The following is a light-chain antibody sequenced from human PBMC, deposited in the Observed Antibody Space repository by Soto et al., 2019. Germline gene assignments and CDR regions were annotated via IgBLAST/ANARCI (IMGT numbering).Light chain of an antibody. CDR2: DTS. Sequence: QTVVTQEPSLTVSPGGTVTLTCGSSTGAVTSGHYPYWFQQKPGQAPRTLIYDTSNKHSWTPARFSGSLLRGKAALTLSGAQPEDEAEYYCLLSYSGARAGVFGGGTKVTVL. CDR3: LLSYSGARAGV. CDR1: TGAVTSGHY. J-gene: IGLJ3*02. V-gene: IGLV7-46*01.